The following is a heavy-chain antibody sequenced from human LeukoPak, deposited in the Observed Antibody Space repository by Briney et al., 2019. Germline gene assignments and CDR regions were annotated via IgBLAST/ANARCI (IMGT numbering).Heavy chain of an antibody. V-gene: IGHV4-34*01. Sequence: SETLSLTCTVSGGSISSYYWSWIRQPPGKGLEWIGEINHSGSTNYNPSLKSRVTISVDTSKNQFSLKLSSVTAADTAVYYCAGYDILTGYPLFDYWGQGTLVTVSS. J-gene: IGHJ4*02. CDR2: INHSGST. CDR3: AGYDILTGYPLFDY. CDR1: GGSISSYY. D-gene: IGHD3-9*01.